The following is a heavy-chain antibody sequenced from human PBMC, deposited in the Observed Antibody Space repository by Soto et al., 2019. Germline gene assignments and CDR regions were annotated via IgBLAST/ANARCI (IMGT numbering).Heavy chain of an antibody. D-gene: IGHD3-22*01. CDR2: MSYDGSRE. CDR1: GFTFSTSA. Sequence: QVQLVESGGGVVQPGRSLRLSCAAAGFTFSTSAMHWVRQAPGKGLEGVAVMSYDGSREFYADSVKGRFIISRDNSKNTMYLRMNSLRGEDTAVYYCAKGLVYYYDTDDYWGQGTLVTVSS. V-gene: IGHV3-30*18. CDR3: AKGLVYYYDTDDY. J-gene: IGHJ4*02.